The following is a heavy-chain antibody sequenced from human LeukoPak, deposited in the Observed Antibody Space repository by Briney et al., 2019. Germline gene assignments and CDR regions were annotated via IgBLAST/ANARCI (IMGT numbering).Heavy chain of an antibody. CDR1: GGSISNSNW. D-gene: IGHD6-19*01. V-gene: IGHV4-4*02. CDR2: IYHSGST. CDR3: ARASDSVAGTGYDDY. J-gene: IGHJ4*02. Sequence: PSGTLSLTCAVSGGSISNSNWWSWGRQPPGQGLGWMGEIYHSGSTNYNPSLKSRVTISVDKSKNQFSLKLSSVTAADTAVYYCARASDSVAGTGYDDYWGQGTLVTVSS.